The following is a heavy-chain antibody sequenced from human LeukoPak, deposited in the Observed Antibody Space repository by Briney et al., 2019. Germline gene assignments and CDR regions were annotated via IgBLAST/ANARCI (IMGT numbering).Heavy chain of an antibody. CDR3: ARGSWYFDY. CDR2: IYYSGST. Sequence: PSETLSLTCTVSGGSINSYYWSWIRQPPGKGLEWIGYIYYSGSTNYNPSLKSRVTISVDTSRNQFSLKLSSVTAADTAVYYCARGSWYFDYWGQGTLVTVPS. J-gene: IGHJ4*02. V-gene: IGHV4-59*01. D-gene: IGHD6-13*01. CDR1: GGSINSYY.